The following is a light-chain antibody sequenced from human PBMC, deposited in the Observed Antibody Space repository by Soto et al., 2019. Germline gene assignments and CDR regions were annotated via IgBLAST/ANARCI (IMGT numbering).Light chain of an antibody. Sequence: DIQMAQSPSTVSASVGDRVTITCRASQSISSWLAWYQQKPGKAPKLLIYKASSLESGVPSRFSGSGSGTEFTLTISSLQPDDFVTYYCQQDNSYSPAFGQGTKVDI. CDR3: QQDNSYSPA. V-gene: IGKV1-5*03. CDR1: QSISSW. CDR2: KAS. J-gene: IGKJ1*01.